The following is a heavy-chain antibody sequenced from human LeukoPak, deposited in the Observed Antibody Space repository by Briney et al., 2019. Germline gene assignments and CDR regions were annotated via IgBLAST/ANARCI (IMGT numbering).Heavy chain of an antibody. CDR2: ISGCGGST. V-gene: IGHV3-23*01. CDR3: APLLGIVQD. D-gene: IGHD2-15*01. CDR1: GFTFSSYA. Sequence: GGSLRLSFAASGFTFSSYAMSWARQAPGKGLGWVSAISGCGGSTYYADSVKARFTISRDNSKNTLYLQMNSLRAEDTAVYYCAPLLGIVQDWGQGTLVTVS. J-gene: IGHJ1*01.